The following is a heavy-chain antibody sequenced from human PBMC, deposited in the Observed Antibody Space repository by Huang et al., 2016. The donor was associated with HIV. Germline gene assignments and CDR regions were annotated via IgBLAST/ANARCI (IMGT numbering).Heavy chain of an antibody. CDR3: TRDGVAPDEEFDY. D-gene: IGHD5-12*01. Sequence: QVQLVQSGAEVKKPGASVKVSCKPSGYTFADYFIHWVRQAPGQGREWMAWLNPKNGARNYAQKFLGRVTVTGDTSINTAYMEFSGLTSDDTANYYCTRDGVAPDEEFDYWGQGTLIIVSS. CDR2: LNPKNGAR. J-gene: IGHJ4*02. V-gene: IGHV1-2*02. CDR1: GYTFADYF.